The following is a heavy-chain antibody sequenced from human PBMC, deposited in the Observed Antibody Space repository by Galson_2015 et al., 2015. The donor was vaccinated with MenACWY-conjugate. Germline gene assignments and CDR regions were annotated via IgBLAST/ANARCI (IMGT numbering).Heavy chain of an antibody. V-gene: IGHV3-7*03. CDR2: IKPDGSEK. J-gene: IGHJ4*02. CDR3: ARGAGSYGG. CDR1: GFTFSTSW. D-gene: IGHD1-26*01. Sequence: ALRLSCASSGFTFSTSWMSWVRQAPAKGLEWVADIKPDGSEKHYVDFVKCRFPISRDDAKNSLFLEMNSLIAEDTAVYYCARGAGSYGGWGQGTLVTVSS.